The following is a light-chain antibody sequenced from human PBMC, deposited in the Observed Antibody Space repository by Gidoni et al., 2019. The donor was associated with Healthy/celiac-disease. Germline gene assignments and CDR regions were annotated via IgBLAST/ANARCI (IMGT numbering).Light chain of an antibody. J-gene: IGKJ1*01. CDR2: GAS. Sequence: EIVFTQSPGTLSLSPGERATLSCRASQSVSSSYLAWYQQKPGQAPRLLIYGASSSGSGSGTDFTLTISRLEPEDFAVYYCQQYGSSPETFGQGTKVEIK. V-gene: IGKV3-20*01. CDR1: QSVSSSY. CDR3: QQYGSSPET.